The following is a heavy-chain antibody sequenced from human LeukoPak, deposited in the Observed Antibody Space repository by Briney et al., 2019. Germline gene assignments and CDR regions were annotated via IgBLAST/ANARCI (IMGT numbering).Heavy chain of an antibody. CDR2: IHYSGST. D-gene: IGHD3-16*01. CDR3: ARGWGYFDF. Sequence: TSETLSLTCTVSGGSISSYYWIWIRQPPGKGLEWIGYIHYSGSTNYNPSLKSRVTISVDTSKNQFSLRLSSVTAADTAVYYCARGWGYFDFWGQGTLLTVSS. V-gene: IGHV4-59*01. J-gene: IGHJ4*02. CDR1: GGSISSYY.